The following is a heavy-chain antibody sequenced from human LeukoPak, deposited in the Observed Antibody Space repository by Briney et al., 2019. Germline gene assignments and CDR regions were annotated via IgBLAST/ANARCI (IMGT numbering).Heavy chain of an antibody. CDR1: GFTFSDYY. CDR2: ISHSGDTI. J-gene: IGHJ4*02. V-gene: IGHV3-11*01. CDR3: ARIAAAGNRRLNY. D-gene: IGHD6-13*01. Sequence: GGSLRLSCAASGFTFSDYYMTWIRQAPGKGLEWVSYISHSGDTIYYANSVKGRFTISRDNAKNSLYLQMNSLRVEDTAVYYCARIAAAGNRRLNYWGQGTLVTVSS.